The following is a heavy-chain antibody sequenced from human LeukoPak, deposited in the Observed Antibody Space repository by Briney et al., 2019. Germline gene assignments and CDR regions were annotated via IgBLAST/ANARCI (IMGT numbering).Heavy chain of an antibody. Sequence: KSSQTLSLTCTVSGGSISSGGYYWSWIRQHPGKGLEWIGYIYYSGSTYYNPSLKSRVTISVDTSKNQFSLKLSSVTAADTAVYYCARDESYGSGSKGEWGQGTLVTVSS. J-gene: IGHJ4*02. D-gene: IGHD3-10*01. CDR3: ARDESYGSGSKGE. CDR1: GGSISSGGYY. V-gene: IGHV4-31*03. CDR2: IYYSGST.